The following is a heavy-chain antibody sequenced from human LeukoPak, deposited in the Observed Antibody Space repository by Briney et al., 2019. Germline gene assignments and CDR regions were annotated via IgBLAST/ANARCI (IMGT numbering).Heavy chain of an antibody. CDR1: GFTFSGSA. CDR3: TRHPPHGGTDPRDY. J-gene: IGHJ4*02. V-gene: IGHV3-73*01. Sequence: GSLRLSCAASGFTFSGSAMHWVRQASGKGLEWVGRIRSKANSYATAYAASVKGRFTISRDDSKNTAYLQMNSLKTEDTAVYYCTRHPPHGGTDPRDYWGQGTLVTVSS. CDR2: IRSKANSYAT. D-gene: IGHD4-23*01.